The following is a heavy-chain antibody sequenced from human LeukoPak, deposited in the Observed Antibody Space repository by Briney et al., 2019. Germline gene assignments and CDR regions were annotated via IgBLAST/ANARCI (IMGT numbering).Heavy chain of an antibody. CDR2: IYYSGST. CDR1: GGSISSSSYY. Sequence: PSETLSLTCTVSGGSISSSSYYWGWIRQPPGKGLEWIGSIYYSGSTYYNPSLKSRVTISVDTSKNQFSLKLSSVTAADTAVYYCASAYCSGGSCYSGWFDPWGQGTLVTVSS. D-gene: IGHD2-15*01. CDR3: ASAYCSGGSCYSGWFDP. V-gene: IGHV4-39*07. J-gene: IGHJ5*02.